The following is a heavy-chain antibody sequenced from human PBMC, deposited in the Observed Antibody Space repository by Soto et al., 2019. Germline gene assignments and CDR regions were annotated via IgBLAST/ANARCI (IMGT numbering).Heavy chain of an antibody. Sequence: EVQLVESGGGFVQPGRSLRLSCAASGFTFDDYAMHWVRQAPEKGLEWVSGISWNSGSIGYADSVKGLFTISTDNAKNSLYLQMNSLRAEDTPLYYCAKDTWELLGGMDVWGQGTTVTVSS. D-gene: IGHD1-26*01. CDR3: AKDTWELLGGMDV. V-gene: IGHV3-9*01. J-gene: IGHJ6*02. CDR2: ISWNSGSI. CDR1: GFTFDDYA.